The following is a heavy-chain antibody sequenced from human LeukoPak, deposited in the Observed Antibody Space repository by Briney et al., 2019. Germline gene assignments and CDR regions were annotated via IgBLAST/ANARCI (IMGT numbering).Heavy chain of an antibody. Sequence: GGSLRLSCAASGFTFSSYAMSWVRQAPGKGLEWVSAISGSGRSTYYADSVKGRFTISRENSKNTLYLQMNRLRAEDTAVYYCANTADNNWNYYYYGMDVWGQGTTVTVSS. CDR1: GFTFSSYA. V-gene: IGHV3-23*01. CDR2: ISGSGRST. D-gene: IGHD1-20*01. J-gene: IGHJ6*02. CDR3: ANTADNNWNYYYYGMDV.